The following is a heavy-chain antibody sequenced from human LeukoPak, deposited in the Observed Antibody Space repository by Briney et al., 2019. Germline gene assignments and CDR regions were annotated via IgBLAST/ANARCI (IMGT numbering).Heavy chain of an antibody. D-gene: IGHD2-2*01. CDR3: ARHGRSYCSSTSCYYMDV. CDR1: GGSISSSSYY. CDR2: IYYSGST. J-gene: IGHJ6*03. V-gene: IGHV4-39*07. Sequence: SETLSLTCAVSGGSISSSSYYWGWIRQPPGKGLEWIGSIYYSGSTYYNPSLKSRVTISVDTSKNQFSLKLSSVTAADTAVYYCARHGRSYCSSTSCYYMDVWGKGTTVTISS.